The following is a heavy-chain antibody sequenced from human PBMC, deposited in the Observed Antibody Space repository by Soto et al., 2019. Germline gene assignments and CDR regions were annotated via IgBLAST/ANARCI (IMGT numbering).Heavy chain of an antibody. CDR2: IYYSGST. V-gene: IGHV4-39*01. J-gene: IGHJ6*02. CDR1: DGSINSSSYY. D-gene: IGHD6-13*01. CDR3: VSKRGSSCGSYYFGMDV. Sequence: TGTLALPSTVPDGSINSSSYYWGLIRQPPGKGLEWIGSIYYSGSTYYNPSLKSRVTISVDTSKNQFSLKLSSVTAADTAVYYCVSKRGSSCGSYYFGMDVCGQGTTVT.